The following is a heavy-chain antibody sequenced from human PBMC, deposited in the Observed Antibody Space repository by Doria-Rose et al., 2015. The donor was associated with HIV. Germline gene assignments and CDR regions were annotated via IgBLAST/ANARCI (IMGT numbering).Heavy chain of an antibody. Sequence: VKPSETLSLTCTVSGGSITSYYWTWIRQPPGKGLEWIGDMYSSGSSTYTPSLKSRVSMSVDTSKNQFSLRLTSVTAADTAVYYCARHSTVIASNFDYWGPGTLATVSS. D-gene: IGHD2-15*01. J-gene: IGHJ4*02. CDR3: ARHSTVIASNFDY. V-gene: IGHV4-4*07. CDR1: GGSITSYY. CDR2: MYSSGSS.